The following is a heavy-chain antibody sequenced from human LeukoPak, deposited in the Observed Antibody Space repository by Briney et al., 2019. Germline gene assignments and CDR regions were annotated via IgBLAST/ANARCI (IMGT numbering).Heavy chain of an antibody. D-gene: IGHD1-14*01. Sequence: GGSLRLSCAASGFTFSTYAMSWVRQAPGKGLEWVSSFSGSGGNTYYADSVKDRFTISRDNSKDTLYLQLNSLRAEDTAVYYCARSALNRFDYWGQGTLVTVSS. CDR1: GFTFSTYA. V-gene: IGHV3-23*01. CDR2: FSGSGGNT. J-gene: IGHJ4*02. CDR3: ARSALNRFDY.